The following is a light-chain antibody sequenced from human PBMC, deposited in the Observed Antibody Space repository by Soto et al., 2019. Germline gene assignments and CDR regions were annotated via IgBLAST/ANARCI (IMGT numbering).Light chain of an antibody. CDR1: QGISSW. Sequence: DIQMTQSPSSVSASVGDRVTMTCRASQGISSWLVWYQQKPGKAPKLLIYAASSLQSGVPSRFSGSGSGTDFTLTSSGLQPEDLATYYCQQANSFPWTFGQGTKVDI. V-gene: IGKV1-12*01. J-gene: IGKJ1*01. CDR2: AAS. CDR3: QQANSFPWT.